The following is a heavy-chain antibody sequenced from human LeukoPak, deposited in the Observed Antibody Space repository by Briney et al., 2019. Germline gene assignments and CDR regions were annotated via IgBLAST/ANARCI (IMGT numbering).Heavy chain of an antibody. V-gene: IGHV4-59*01. CDR2: IYYNGHT. Sequence: TSETLSLTCTVSAGSISSSYWSWIRQPPGKGLESIGYIYYNGHTNYNPSLKSRVTISVDTSKNQFTLKLSSETAADTAVYYCAAILPVNYYMDVWGKGTTVTVSS. J-gene: IGHJ6*03. D-gene: IGHD2-21*01. CDR1: AGSISSSY. CDR3: AAILPVNYYMDV.